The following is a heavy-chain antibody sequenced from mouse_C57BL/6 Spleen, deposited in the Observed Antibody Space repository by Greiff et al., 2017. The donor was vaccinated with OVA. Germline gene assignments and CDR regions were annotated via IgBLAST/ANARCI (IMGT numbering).Heavy chain of an antibody. J-gene: IGHJ4*01. Sequence: VKLVESGAELARPGASVKLSCKASGYTFTSYGISWVKQRTGQGLEWIGEIYPRSGNTYYNEKFKGKATLTADKSSSTAYMELRSLTSEDSAVYFCAREGPYYEMDYWGQGTSVTVSS. CDR3: AREGPYYEMDY. V-gene: IGHV1-81*01. CDR2: IYPRSGNT. D-gene: IGHD3-3*01. CDR1: GYTFTSYG.